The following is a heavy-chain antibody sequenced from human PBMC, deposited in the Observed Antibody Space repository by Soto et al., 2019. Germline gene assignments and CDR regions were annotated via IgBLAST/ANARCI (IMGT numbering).Heavy chain of an antibody. CDR2: IYSGGST. CDR1: GFTVSSNY. J-gene: IGHJ6*03. Sequence: GGSLRLSCASSGFTVSSNYMSLVRQAPGKGLEWVSVIYSGGSTSYADSVKGRFTIARDNSKNTLYLQMNSLRAEDTAVYYCARESGVAFGDYYMDVWGKGTTVTVSS. CDR3: ARESGVAFGDYYMDV. D-gene: IGHD3-10*01. V-gene: IGHV3-66*01.